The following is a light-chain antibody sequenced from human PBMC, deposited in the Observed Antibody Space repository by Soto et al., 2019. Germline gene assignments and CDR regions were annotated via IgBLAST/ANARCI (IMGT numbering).Light chain of an antibody. CDR1: SSDVGSYNL. J-gene: IGLJ6*01. CDR3: CSYAGSGTYV. V-gene: IGLV2-23*01. Sequence: QSVLTQPASVSGSPGQSITISCTGTSSDVGSYNLVSWYQQHPAKAPKLMIYEGSQRPSAVSNRFSGSQSGNAASLTISVLQDEDEADYYCCSYAGSGTYVFGSGTKLTVL. CDR2: EGS.